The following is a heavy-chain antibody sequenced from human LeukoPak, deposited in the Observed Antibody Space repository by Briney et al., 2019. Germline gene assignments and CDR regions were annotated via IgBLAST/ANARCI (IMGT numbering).Heavy chain of an antibody. J-gene: IGHJ4*02. CDR3: ARVGDSSGYYPFDY. CDR1: GHSISSGDYY. V-gene: IGHV4-61*08. CDR2: VFYRGST. Sequence: SETLSLTCTLSGHSISSGDYYCGWLRQPPGKGLEWLAHVFYRGSTYYNPSLKSRFTISVDTSKKQFSLKLSSVTAADTGVYYCARVGDSSGYYPFDYWGQGTLVTVSS. D-gene: IGHD3-22*01.